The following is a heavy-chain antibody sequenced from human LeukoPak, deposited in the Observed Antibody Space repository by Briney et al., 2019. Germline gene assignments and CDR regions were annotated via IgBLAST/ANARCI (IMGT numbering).Heavy chain of an antibody. CDR1: GFTFTTYA. D-gene: IGHD2-2*01. Sequence: GGSLRLPCAASGFTFTTYAMSWVRQAPGKGLEWVSGISGSGGSTYYADSVKGRFTISRDYSKNTLYLQMNSLRAEDTAVYYCAKDAGVDIVVAPAHGMDVWGQGTTVTVSS. J-gene: IGHJ6*02. CDR2: ISGSGGST. V-gene: IGHV3-23*01. CDR3: AKDAGVDIVVAPAHGMDV.